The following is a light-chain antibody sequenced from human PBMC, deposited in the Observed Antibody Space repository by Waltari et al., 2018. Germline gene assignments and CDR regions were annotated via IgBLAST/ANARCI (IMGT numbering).Light chain of an antibody. J-gene: IGLJ2*01. CDR2: SVG. V-gene: IGLV7-43*01. Sequence: QTVVTQEPSLTVSPGGTVTLTCAFSSGPVPSGHYPNWFQQKPGQAPRALLYSVGNKHSWTPARFSGSLLGGKAALTLSGVQPEDEADYYCLFYFTSGPISGGGTKLTVL. CDR3: LFYFTSGPI. CDR1: SGPVPSGHY.